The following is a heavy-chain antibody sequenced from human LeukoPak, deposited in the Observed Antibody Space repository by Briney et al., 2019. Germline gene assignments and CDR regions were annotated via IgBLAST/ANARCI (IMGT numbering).Heavy chain of an antibody. CDR1: GGTFSSYA. Sequence: SVKVSCKASGGTFSSYAISWVRQAPGQGLEWMGGIIPIFGTANYAQKFQGRVTMTRDTSISTAYMELSRLKSDDTAVYYCASNNWNVWLGYWGQGTLVTVSS. J-gene: IGHJ4*02. D-gene: IGHD1-20*01. V-gene: IGHV1-69*05. CDR3: ASNNWNVWLGY. CDR2: IIPIFGTA.